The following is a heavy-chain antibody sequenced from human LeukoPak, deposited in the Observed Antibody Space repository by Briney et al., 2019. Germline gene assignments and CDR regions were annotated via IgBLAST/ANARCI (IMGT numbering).Heavy chain of an antibody. CDR1: GYTFTSNY. D-gene: IGHD4-23*01. CDR2: IIPIFGTA. J-gene: IGHJ3*02. CDR3: ASGVVTRDAFDI. Sequence: ASVKVSCKASGYTFTSNYIHWVRQAPGQGLEWMGGIIPIFGTANYAQKFQGRVTITADESTSTAYMELSSLRSEDTAVYYCASGVVTRDAFDIWGQGTMVTVSS. V-gene: IGHV1-69*13.